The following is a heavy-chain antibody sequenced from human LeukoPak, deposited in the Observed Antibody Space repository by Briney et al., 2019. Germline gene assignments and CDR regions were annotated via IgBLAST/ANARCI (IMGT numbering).Heavy chain of an antibody. J-gene: IGHJ5*02. Sequence: AGVTVSFKPSVGTFITYAICWVRQAPGQGREWVGRIIPILGIANYTQKFQGRVTITADKSTSTAYMELRRLRSEDTAAYYCGRDIFGDEGVYYYDSSSTNWFAPWGQGTLVTVSS. D-gene: IGHD3-22*01. CDR1: VGTFITYA. CDR2: IIPILGIA. V-gene: IGHV1-69*04. CDR3: GRDIFGDEGVYYYDSSSTNWFAP.